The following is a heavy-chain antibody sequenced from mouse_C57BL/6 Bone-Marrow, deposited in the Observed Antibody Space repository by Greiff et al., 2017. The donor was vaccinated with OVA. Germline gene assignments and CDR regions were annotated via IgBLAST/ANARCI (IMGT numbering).Heavy chain of an antibody. V-gene: IGHV3-6*01. J-gene: IGHJ2*01. CDR3: ARNWDYFDY. D-gene: IGHD4-1*01. CDR1: GYSITSGYY. CDR2: ISYDGSN. Sequence: EVKLMESGPGLVKPSQSLSLTCSVTGYSITSGYYWNWIRQFPGNKLEWMGYISYDGSNNYNPSLKNRIPITRDTSKNQFFLKLKSVTTEDTATYYCARNWDYFDYWGQGTTLTVSS.